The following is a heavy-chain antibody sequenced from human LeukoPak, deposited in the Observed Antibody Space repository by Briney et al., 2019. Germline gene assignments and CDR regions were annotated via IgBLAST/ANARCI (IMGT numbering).Heavy chain of an antibody. CDR2: INPNSGGT. V-gene: IGHV1-2*02. CDR1: GYTFTGYY. D-gene: IGHD3-3*01. CDR3: ARDGGTIFGVVTPYYYYYMDV. J-gene: IGHJ6*03. Sequence: WASVKVSCKASGYTFTGYYMHWVRQAPGQGLEWMGWINPNSGGTNYAQKFQGRVTMTRDTSISTAYMELSRLRSDDTAVYYCARDGGTIFGVVTPYYYYYMDVWGKGTTVTVSS.